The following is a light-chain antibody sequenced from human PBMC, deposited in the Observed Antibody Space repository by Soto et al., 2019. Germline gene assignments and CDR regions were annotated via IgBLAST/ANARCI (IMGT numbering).Light chain of an antibody. V-gene: IGLV1-40*01. CDR2: SNT. CDR3: QSKDATPSAPYV. Sequence: QSVLTQPPSVSGAPGQRVTISCTGSSSNIVTNYGVNWYQQLPGTAPKLLIYSNTKRPSGVPDRFSGSKAGTSASLAITGLQAEDEADYYCQSKDATPSAPYVFGTGTKLTVL. CDR1: SSNIVTNYG. J-gene: IGLJ1*01.